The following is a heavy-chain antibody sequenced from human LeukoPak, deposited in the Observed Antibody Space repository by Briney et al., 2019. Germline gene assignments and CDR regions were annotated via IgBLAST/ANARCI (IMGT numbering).Heavy chain of an antibody. V-gene: IGHV4-59*08. CDR3: ARSGRLGGYYYGMDV. Sequence: SETLSLTCTVSGGSISSYYWSWIRQPPGKGLEWIGYIYYSGSTNYNPSLKSRVTISVDTSENQFSLKLSSVTAADTAVYYCARSGRLGGYYYGMDVWGQGTTVTVSS. CDR2: IYYSGST. J-gene: IGHJ6*02. D-gene: IGHD6-25*01. CDR1: GGSISSYY.